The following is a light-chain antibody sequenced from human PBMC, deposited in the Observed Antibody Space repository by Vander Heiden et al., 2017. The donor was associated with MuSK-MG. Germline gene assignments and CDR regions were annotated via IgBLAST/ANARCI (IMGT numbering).Light chain of an antibody. CDR2: DAS. CDR1: QSVSSY. CDR3: QQRSNWLPYT. J-gene: IGKJ2*01. Sequence: EIVLTQSPATLSLSPGERATLSCRASQSVSSYLAWYQQKPGQAPRLLIYDASNRATGIPARFSGSGSGTDFTLTISSLEPEDFAVYYCQQRSNWLPYTFGQGTKLXIK. V-gene: IGKV3-11*01.